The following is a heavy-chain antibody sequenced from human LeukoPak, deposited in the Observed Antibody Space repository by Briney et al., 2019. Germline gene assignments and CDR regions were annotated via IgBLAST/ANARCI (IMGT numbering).Heavy chain of an antibody. CDR3: AKSTVTVMRPYYFDY. V-gene: IGHV3-23*01. CDR1: GFTFSSYA. J-gene: IGHJ4*02. CDR2: ISSSGGST. Sequence: GGSLRLSCAASGFTFSSYAMSWVRQAPGKGLEWVSGISSSGGSTYYADSVKGRFTISRDNSKNTLYLQMNSLRAEDTVVYYCAKSTVTVMRPYYFDYWGQGTLVTVSS. D-gene: IGHD4-11*01.